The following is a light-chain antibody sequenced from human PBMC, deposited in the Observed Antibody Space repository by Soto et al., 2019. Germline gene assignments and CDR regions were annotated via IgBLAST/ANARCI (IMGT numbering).Light chain of an antibody. V-gene: IGKV4-1*01. CDR1: QSLLYSSNNKNY. CDR2: WAS. Sequence: DIVMTQSPDSMAVSLGERATINCKSSQSLLYSSNNKNYLAWYQQKSGQPPKLLIYWASTRESGVPDRFSGSGSGTDFTLTIRSLQAEDVAVYYCHQYYTTPTTPTFGQGTKLEIK. J-gene: IGKJ2*01. CDR3: HQYYTTPTTPT.